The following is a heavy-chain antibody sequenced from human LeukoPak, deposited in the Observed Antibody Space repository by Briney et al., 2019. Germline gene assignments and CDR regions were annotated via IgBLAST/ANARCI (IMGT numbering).Heavy chain of an antibody. CDR3: ARGGYSYGIRFDY. CDR1: GGSFSGYY. D-gene: IGHD5-18*01. Sequence: SETLSLTCAAYGGSFSGYYWSWIRQPPGKGLEWIGEINHSGSTNYNPSLKSRVTISVDTSKNQFSLKLSSVTAADTAVYYCARGGYSYGIRFDYWGQGTLVTVSS. V-gene: IGHV4-34*01. CDR2: INHSGST. J-gene: IGHJ4*02.